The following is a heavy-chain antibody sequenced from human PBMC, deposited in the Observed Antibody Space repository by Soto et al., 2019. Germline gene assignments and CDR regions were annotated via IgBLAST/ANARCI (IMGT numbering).Heavy chain of an antibody. CDR3: ARTPPYCSGGSCYPDDAFDI. V-gene: IGHV1-3*01. CDR1: GDSFTSYG. D-gene: IGHD2-15*01. CDR2: INAGNGNT. J-gene: IGHJ3*02. Sequence: ASVKVSCEACGDSFTSYGISWVRQAPGQRLEWMGWINAGNGNTKYSQKFQGRVTITRDTSASTAYMELSSLRSEDTAVYYCARTPPYCSGGSCYPDDAFDIWGQGTMVT.